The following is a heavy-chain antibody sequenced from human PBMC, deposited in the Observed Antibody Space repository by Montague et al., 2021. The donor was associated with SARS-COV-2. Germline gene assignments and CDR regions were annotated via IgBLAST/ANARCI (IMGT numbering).Heavy chain of an antibody. Sequence: SETLSLTCSVSSGSVISSGYYWGWIRQPPGKDLEWIGYIYQSGTTYYNPSLQSRGTISVDTSNNHLSLRLSSVTAADTAVYFCARGMIRGVTTPLDYWGQGSQVTVSS. V-gene: IGHV4-39*02. D-gene: IGHD3-10*01. CDR2: IYQSGTT. CDR3: ARGMIRGVTTPLDY. J-gene: IGHJ4*02. CDR1: SGSVISSGYY.